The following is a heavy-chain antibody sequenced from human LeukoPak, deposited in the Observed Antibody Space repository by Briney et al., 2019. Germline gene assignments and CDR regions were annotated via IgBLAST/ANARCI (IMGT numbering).Heavy chain of an antibody. Sequence: GGSLRLSCAASGFTFSSYTMNWVRQAPLKGLEWVSSISSTSSYIYYADSVKGRFTISRDSAKNSLYLQMNSLGDGDAAVYYCARQRLGYYLDSWGQGTLVTVSS. CDR2: ISSTSSYI. D-gene: IGHD5-24*01. V-gene: IGHV3-21*01. J-gene: IGHJ4*02. CDR1: GFTFSSYT. CDR3: ARQRLGYYLDS.